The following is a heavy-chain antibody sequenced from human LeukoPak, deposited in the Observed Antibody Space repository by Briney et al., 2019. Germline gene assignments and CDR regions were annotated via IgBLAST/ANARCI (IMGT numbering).Heavy chain of an antibody. CDR3: AHTKTTYYDILTGFIYIRNWFDP. CDR2: IYWDDDS. V-gene: IGHV2-5*02. Sequence: SGPTLVKPTQTLTLTCTFSGFTLSTSGVGVGWIRQPPGKALEWLALIYWDDDSRYSPSLKSRLTITKDTSKNQVVLTMTNMDPVDTATYCCAHTKTTYYDILTGFIYIRNWFDPWGQGTLVTVSS. J-gene: IGHJ5*02. CDR1: GFTLSTSGVG. D-gene: IGHD3-9*01.